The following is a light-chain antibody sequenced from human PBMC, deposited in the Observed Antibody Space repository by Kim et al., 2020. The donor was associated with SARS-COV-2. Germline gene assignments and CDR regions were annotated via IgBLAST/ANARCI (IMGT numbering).Light chain of an antibody. CDR2: YDS. J-gene: IGLJ3*02. CDR1: NIGSKS. V-gene: IGLV3-21*04. Sequence: SYELTQPPSVSVAPGKTARITCGGNNIGSKSVHWYQQKPGQAPVLVIYYDSDRLSGIPERFSGSNSGNTATLTISRVEAGDEADYYCQVWDSSSEHRVFGGGTQLTVL. CDR3: QVWDSSSEHRV.